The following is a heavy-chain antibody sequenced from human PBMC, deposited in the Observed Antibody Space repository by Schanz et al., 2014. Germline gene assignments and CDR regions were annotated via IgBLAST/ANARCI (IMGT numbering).Heavy chain of an antibody. D-gene: IGHD2-21*02. Sequence: EVQLLESGGGLVQPGGSLRLSCAASGFSFSTYWMSWVRQAPGKGLEWVSAISGSGGSTYYADSVKGRFTISRDNSKNTLYLQMNSLRAEDTAVYYCAKDLGVDCGDGCFNWYFDLWGRGTLVTVSS. V-gene: IGHV3-23*01. CDR3: AKDLGVDCGDGCFNWYFDL. CDR1: GFSFSTYW. J-gene: IGHJ2*01. CDR2: ISGSGGST.